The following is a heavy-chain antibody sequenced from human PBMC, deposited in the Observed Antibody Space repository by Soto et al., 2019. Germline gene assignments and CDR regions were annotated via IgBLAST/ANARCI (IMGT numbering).Heavy chain of an antibody. J-gene: IGHJ4*02. CDR1: GYTFTGYY. D-gene: IGHD3-9*01. V-gene: IGHV1-2*02. Sequence: QVQLVQSGAEVKKPGASVKVSCKASGYTFTGYYMHWVRQSPGQGLEWMGWINPNSGGTNYAQKFQGRVTMTMDTSISTAYMELSRLRSDDTAVYYCARDLDFDWLSQSYYFEYWGQGTLVTVSS. CDR2: INPNSGGT. CDR3: ARDLDFDWLSQSYYFEY.